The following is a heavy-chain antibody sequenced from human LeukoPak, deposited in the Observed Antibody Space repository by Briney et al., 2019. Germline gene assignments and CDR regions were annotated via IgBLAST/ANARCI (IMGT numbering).Heavy chain of an antibody. J-gene: IGHJ5*02. CDR2: TYYRSTWYN. CDR1: GDSVSSNSVT. V-gene: IGHV6-1*01. CDR3: ARRLTQYDCFDP. Sequence: SQTLSLTCAISGDSVSSNSVTRNWIRQSPSRGLEWLGRTYYRSTWYNDYAVSVRGRIAVNPDTSKNQFSLHLNSVTPEDTAVYYCARRLTQYDCFDPWGQGILVTVSS. D-gene: IGHD2-2*01.